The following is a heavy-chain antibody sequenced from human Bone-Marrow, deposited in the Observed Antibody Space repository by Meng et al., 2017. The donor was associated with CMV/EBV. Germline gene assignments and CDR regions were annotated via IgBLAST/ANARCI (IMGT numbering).Heavy chain of an antibody. Sequence: GESLKISCAASGFTFSSYWMHWVRQAPGKGLVWVSRINSDGSSTSYADSVKGRFTISRDDSKNTLYLQMNSLKTEDTAVYYCLSGSYYGLEYFQHWGQGTLVTVSS. CDR1: GFTFSSYW. J-gene: IGHJ1*01. CDR3: LSGSYYGLEYFQH. CDR2: INSDGSST. V-gene: IGHV3-74*01. D-gene: IGHD1-26*01.